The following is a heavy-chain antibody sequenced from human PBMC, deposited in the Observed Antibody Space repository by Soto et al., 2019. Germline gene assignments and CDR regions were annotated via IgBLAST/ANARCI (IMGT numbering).Heavy chain of an antibody. J-gene: IGHJ3*02. CDR2: INTNTGGT. V-gene: IGHV1-2*02. D-gene: IGHD3-9*01. CDR1: GYIFTGYY. CDR3: ATDKVAFDM. Sequence: ASVNVSCKSSGYIFTGYYIQWVRQAPGQGLEWMGWINTNTGGTNYAQKFQGRVTMTRDTSINTAYMEVSRLRSDDTAVYYCATDKVAFDMWGQGTMVTVSS.